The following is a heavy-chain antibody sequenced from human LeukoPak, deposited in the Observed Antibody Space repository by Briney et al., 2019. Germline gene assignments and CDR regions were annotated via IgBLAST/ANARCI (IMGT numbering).Heavy chain of an antibody. J-gene: IGHJ3*02. V-gene: IGHV4-38-2*02. CDR3: ARARRDPANFDDAFDI. CDR2: MSHSGST. Sequence: PSETLSLTCTVSGDSINSGYYGGWIRQPPGKGLEWIGSMSHSGSTYYNPSLKSRVTISVDTSKNQFSLKLSSVTAADTAVYYCARARRDPANFDDAFDIWGQGTMVTVSS. CDR1: GDSINSGYY. D-gene: IGHD1-7*01.